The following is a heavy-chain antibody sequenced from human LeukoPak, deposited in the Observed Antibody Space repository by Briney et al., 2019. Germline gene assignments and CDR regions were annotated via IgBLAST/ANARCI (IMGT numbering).Heavy chain of an antibody. D-gene: IGHD6-13*01. J-gene: IGHJ6*02. CDR1: GFTFSTYW. Sequence: PGGSLRLSCAASGFTFSTYWMHWVRQASGKGLVWVSRINSDGSITNYADSVKGRFTISRDNAKNTLYLQMNSLRTEDTTVFYCVRTPVDSSGWYTNGMDVWGQGTTVTVSS. V-gene: IGHV3-74*01. CDR3: VRTPVDSSGWYTNGMDV. CDR2: INSDGSIT.